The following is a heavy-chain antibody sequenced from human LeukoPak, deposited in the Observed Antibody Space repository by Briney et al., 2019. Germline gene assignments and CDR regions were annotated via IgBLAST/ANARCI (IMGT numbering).Heavy chain of an antibody. CDR3: ARRSYYDSGGYYYDF. J-gene: IGHJ4*02. CDR2: IYPDDSDT. V-gene: IGHV5-51*01. Sequence: GEAPEIPRRGSGFIFKNYWIARVRPVPGEGVEWMGSIYPDDSDTRYSPSFQGQVTISADKSISTAYLQWSSLKASDTAMYYCARRSYYDSGGYYYDFWGQGTLVTVSS. CDR1: GFIFKNYW. D-gene: IGHD3-22*01.